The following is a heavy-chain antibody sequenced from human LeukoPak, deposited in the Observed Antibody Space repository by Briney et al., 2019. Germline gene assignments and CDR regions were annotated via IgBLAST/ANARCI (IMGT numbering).Heavy chain of an antibody. V-gene: IGHV3-48*01. D-gene: IGHD3-22*01. J-gene: IGHJ4*02. CDR1: GFTFSSYW. CDR3: ARGSTYYDSSGQVPFDY. Sequence: GGSLRLSCAASGFTFSSYWMSWVRQAPGKGLEWVSYISSSSSTIYYADSVKGRFTISRDNAKNSLYLQMNSLRAEDTAVYYCARGSTYYDSSGQVPFDYWGQGTLVTVSS. CDR2: ISSSSSTI.